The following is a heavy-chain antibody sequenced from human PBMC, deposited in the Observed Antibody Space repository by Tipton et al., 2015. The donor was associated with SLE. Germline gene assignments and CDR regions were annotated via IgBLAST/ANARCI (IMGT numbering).Heavy chain of an antibody. CDR1: GGSISSGDYY. V-gene: IGHV4-30-4*08. J-gene: IGHJ6*02. CDR3: AAQGGYYDFWSGYHYGMDG. Sequence: TLSLTCTVSGGSISSGDYYWSWIRQPPGKGLEWIGYIYYSGSTYYNPSLKSRVTISVDTSKNQFSLKPSSVTAADTAVYYCAAQGGYYDFWSGYHYGMDGWGQGTTVTVSS. D-gene: IGHD3-3*01. CDR2: IYYSGST.